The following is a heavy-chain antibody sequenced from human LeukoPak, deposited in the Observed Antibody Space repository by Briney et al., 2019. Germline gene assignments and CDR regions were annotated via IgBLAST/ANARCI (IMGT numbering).Heavy chain of an antibody. CDR1: GFTFGDYA. V-gene: IGHV3-49*04. J-gene: IGHJ3*02. CDR3: TRDDRTGPYCGGDCSDLDAFDI. Sequence: GGSLRLSCTASGFTFGDYAMSWVRQAPGKGLEWVGFIRSKACGGTTEYAASVKGRFTISRDDSKSIAYLQMNSLKTEDTAVYYCTRDDRTGPYCGGDCSDLDAFDIWGQGTMVTVSS. D-gene: IGHD2-21*01. CDR2: IRSKACGGTT.